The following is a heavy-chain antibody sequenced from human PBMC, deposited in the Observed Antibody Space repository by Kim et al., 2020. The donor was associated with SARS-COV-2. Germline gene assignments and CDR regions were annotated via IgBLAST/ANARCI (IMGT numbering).Heavy chain of an antibody. CDR2: ISSSSSTI. CDR3: ARGEGPYYYDSSGVY. J-gene: IGHJ4*02. Sequence: GGSLRLSCAASGFTFSSYSMNWVRQAPGKGLEWVSYISSSSSTIYYADSVKGRFTISRDNAKNSLYLQMNSLRDEDTAVYYCARGEGPYYYDSSGVYWGQGTLVTVSS. D-gene: IGHD3-22*01. V-gene: IGHV3-48*02. CDR1: GFTFSSYS.